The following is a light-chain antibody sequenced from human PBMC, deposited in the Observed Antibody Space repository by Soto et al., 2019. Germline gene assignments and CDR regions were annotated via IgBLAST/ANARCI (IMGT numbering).Light chain of an antibody. V-gene: IGLV1-40*01. CDR2: DDI. CDR3: QSYDSSLSGVV. Sequence: QPVLTQPPSVSGAPGQRVTISCTGSSSNIGARYDVHWYQQLPGTAPKLLIYDDINRPSGVPDRFSGSKSGTSASLAITGLQAEDEADYYCQSYDSSLSGVVFGGGTKLTVL. J-gene: IGLJ2*01. CDR1: SSNIGARYD.